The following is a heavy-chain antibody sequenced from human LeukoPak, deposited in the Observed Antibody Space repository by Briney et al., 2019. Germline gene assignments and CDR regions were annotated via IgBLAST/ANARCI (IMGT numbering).Heavy chain of an antibody. J-gene: IGHJ5*02. Sequence: GGSLRLSCAASGFTFSNYWMSWVRQAPGKGLAWVASMKHGGSDKYYVDSVKGRFTISRDNAKNSLYLQMNSLRADDTAVYYCARASSGVLRYFDWSLFDPWGQGTLVTVSS. CDR2: MKHGGSDK. CDR3: ARASSGVLRYFDWSLFDP. CDR1: GFTFSNYW. D-gene: IGHD3-9*01. V-gene: IGHV3-7*01.